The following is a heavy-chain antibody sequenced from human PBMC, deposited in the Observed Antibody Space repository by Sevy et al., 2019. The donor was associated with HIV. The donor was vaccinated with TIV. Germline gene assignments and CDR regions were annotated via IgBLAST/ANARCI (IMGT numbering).Heavy chain of an antibody. CDR1: GFIVSSNY. J-gene: IGHJ4*02. CDR2: IYSAGPT. D-gene: IGHD6-19*01. V-gene: IGHV3-53*01. CDR3: ARAGVISSGWFYFDY. Sequence: GGSLRLSCVASGFIVSSNYMSWVRQAPGKGLEWVSVIYSAGPTYYADSVKGRFTISRDNSKNTLYLQMNSLRADDTAVYYCARAGVISSGWFYFDYWGQGALVTVSS.